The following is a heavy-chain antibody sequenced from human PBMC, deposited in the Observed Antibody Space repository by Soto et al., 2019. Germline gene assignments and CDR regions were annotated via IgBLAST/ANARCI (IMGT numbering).Heavy chain of an antibody. V-gene: IGHV3-74*01. D-gene: IGHD2-2*01. CDR2: INSDGSRT. CDR3: ARDLSSCSSARCYSYYYGMDV. Sequence: GGSLRLSCSASGFNFSRYWAHWVRQVPGRGLVWVSHINSDGSRTTYADSVKGRFTISRDNAKNTLYLQMNSLRAEDTAVYYCARDLSSCSSARCYSYYYGMDVWGQGTTVTVSS. CDR1: GFNFSRYW. J-gene: IGHJ6*02.